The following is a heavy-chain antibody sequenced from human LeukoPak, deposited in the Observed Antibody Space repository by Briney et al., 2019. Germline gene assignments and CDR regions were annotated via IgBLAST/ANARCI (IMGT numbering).Heavy chain of an antibody. CDR3: ARDSGTTGEVKFDP. CDR2: IYVTGST. D-gene: IGHD1-7*01. J-gene: IGHJ5*02. V-gene: IGHV4-4*07. CDR1: GASISSYY. Sequence: SETLSLTCTVSGASISSYYWSWIRQPAGKALECIGRIYVTGSTTYNPSLESRVTMSLDTSKNHFSLKLRSVTAADTAVYYCARDSGTTGEVKFDPWGQGTLVTVSS.